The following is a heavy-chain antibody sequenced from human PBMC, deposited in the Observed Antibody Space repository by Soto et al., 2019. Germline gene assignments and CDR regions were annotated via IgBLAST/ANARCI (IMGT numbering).Heavy chain of an antibody. Sequence: EVQLLESGGGLVQPGGSLRLSCAASGFTFSTYAMSWVRQAPGQGLEWVSAISGTSDNTYYADSVKGRFTISRDNSKNTLFLQMNNLRAEDPAMYFCAKATMIVFVIHEFDYWGQGTLVTVSS. CDR3: AKATMIVFVIHEFDY. V-gene: IGHV3-23*01. CDR2: ISGTSDNT. D-gene: IGHD3-16*02. J-gene: IGHJ4*02. CDR1: GFTFSTYA.